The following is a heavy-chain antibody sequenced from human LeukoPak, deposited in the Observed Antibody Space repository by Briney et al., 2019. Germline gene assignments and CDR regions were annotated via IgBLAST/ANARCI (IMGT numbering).Heavy chain of an antibody. CDR3: ARDGDYSAGYFDL. J-gene: IGHJ2*01. CDR2: INPNSGGT. V-gene: IGHV1-2*02. CDR1: GYTFTGYY. Sequence: ASVKASCKASGYTFTGYYMHWVRQAPGQGLEWMGWINPNSGGTNYAQKFQGRVTMTRDTSISTAYMELSRLRSDDTAVYYCARDGDYSAGYFDLWGRGTLVTVSS. D-gene: IGHD4-17*01.